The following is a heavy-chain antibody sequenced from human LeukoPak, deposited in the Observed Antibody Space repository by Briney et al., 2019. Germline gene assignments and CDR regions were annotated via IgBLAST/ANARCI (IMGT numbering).Heavy chain of an antibody. CDR1: GFTFSSYA. J-gene: IGHJ4*02. CDR2: ISGSGGST. CDR3: AKAPVTTCSGAYCYPFDY. D-gene: IGHD2-21*01. V-gene: IGHV3-23*01. Sequence: GGSLRLSCAASGFTFSSYAMSWVRQAPGKGLEWVSAISGSGGSTYYADSVKGRFTISRDNPKNTLYLQMNRLRAEDAAVYYCAKAPVTTCSGAYCYPFDYWGQGTLVTVSS.